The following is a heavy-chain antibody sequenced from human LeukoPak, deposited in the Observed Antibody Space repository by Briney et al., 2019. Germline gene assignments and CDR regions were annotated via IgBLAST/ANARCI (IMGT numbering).Heavy chain of an antibody. D-gene: IGHD3-3*01. J-gene: IGHJ4*02. Sequence: SETLSLTCAVSGYSISSGYYWSWIRQPAGKGLEWIGRIYTSGSTNYNPSLKSRVTMSVDTSKNQFSLKLSSVTAADTAVYYCARGPLTSWGQGTLVTVSS. CDR3: ARGPLTS. CDR1: GYSISSGYY. V-gene: IGHV4-4*07. CDR2: IYTSGST.